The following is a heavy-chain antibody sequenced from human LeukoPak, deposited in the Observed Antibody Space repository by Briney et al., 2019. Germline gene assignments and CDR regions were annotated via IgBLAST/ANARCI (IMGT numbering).Heavy chain of an antibody. CDR1: GYTFTGYY. V-gene: IGHV1-2*02. D-gene: IGHD6-13*01. CDR3: ARSPFIAAARGWFDP. CDR2: INPNSGGT. J-gene: IGHJ5*02. Sequence: GASAKVSCKASGYTFTGYYMHWVRQAPGQGLEWMGWINPNSGGTNYAQKFQGRVTMTRDTSISTAYMELSRLRSDDTAVYYCARSPFIAAARGWFDPWGQGTLVTVSS.